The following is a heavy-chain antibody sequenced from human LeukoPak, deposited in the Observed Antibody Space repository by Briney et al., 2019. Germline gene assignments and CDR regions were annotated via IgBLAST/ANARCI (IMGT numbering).Heavy chain of an antibody. D-gene: IGHD1-26*01. V-gene: IGHV4-39*07. CDR1: GGSISSSYY. CDR2: IYYSGST. CDR3: ARVDRATTDHYAFDI. Sequence: SETLSLTCTVSGGSISSSYYWGWIRQPPGKGLEWIGSIYYSGSTYYNPSLKSRVTISVDTSKNQFSLKLGSVTAADTAVYYCARVDRATTDHYAFDIWGQGTMVTVSS. J-gene: IGHJ3*02.